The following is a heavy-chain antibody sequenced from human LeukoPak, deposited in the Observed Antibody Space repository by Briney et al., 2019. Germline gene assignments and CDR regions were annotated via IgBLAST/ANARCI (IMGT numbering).Heavy chain of an antibody. V-gene: IGHV4-61*01. Sequence: SETLSLTCTVSGGSVSSGSHYWSWIRQPPGKGLEWIGYIYYSGSTNYNPSLKSRVTISVDTSKNQFSLKLSSVTAADTAVYYCASQYGGNSYWFDPWGQGTLVTVSS. J-gene: IGHJ5*02. D-gene: IGHD4-23*01. CDR1: GGSVSSGSHY. CDR3: ASQYGGNSYWFDP. CDR2: IYYSGST.